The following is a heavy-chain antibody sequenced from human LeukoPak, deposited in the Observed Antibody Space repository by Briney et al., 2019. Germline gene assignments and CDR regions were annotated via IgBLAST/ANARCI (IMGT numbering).Heavy chain of an antibody. V-gene: IGHV3-33*01. CDR2: IWYDGSNK. D-gene: IGHD3-22*01. Sequence: GGSLRLSCAASGFTFSSYGMHWVRQAPGKGLEWVAVIWYDGSNKYYADSVKGRFTISRDNSKNTLYLQMNSLRAEDTAVYYCARTYYYDCSGYLGAVDYWGQGTLVTASS. CDR1: GFTFSSYG. J-gene: IGHJ4*02. CDR3: ARTYYYDCSGYLGAVDY.